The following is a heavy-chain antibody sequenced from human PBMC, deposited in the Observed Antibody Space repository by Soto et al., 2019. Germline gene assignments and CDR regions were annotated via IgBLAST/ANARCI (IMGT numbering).Heavy chain of an antibody. CDR2: IYHSGST. J-gene: IGHJ4*02. Sequence: QLQLQESGSGLVKPSQTLSLTCAGSGGSISSGGYSWSWIRQPPGKGLEWIGYIYHSGSTYYNPSIKSRVTISVDRYKNQFSLKLSSVTAADTAVYYCAAGGGLPRYYWGKGTLVTVSS. CDR1: GGSISSGGYS. D-gene: IGHD5-12*01. CDR3: AAGGGLPRYY. V-gene: IGHV4-30-2*01.